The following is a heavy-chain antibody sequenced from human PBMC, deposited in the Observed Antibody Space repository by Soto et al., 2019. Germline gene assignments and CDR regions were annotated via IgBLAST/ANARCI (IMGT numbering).Heavy chain of an antibody. CDR1: GYSFTSYW. V-gene: IGHV5-10-1*04. D-gene: IGHD2-2*01. CDR3: ARRYCTSVSCYLDY. Sequence: PGESLKISCKGSGYSFTSYWISWVRQMPGKGLEWMGRIDPSDSYTNYSPSFQGQVTISADRSISTTYLQWSGLKASDTAMYYCARRYCTSVSCYLDYWGQGTRVTVSS. CDR2: IDPSDSYT. J-gene: IGHJ4*02.